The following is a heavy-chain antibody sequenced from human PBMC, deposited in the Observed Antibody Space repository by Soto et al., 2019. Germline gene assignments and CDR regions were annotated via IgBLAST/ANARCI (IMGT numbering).Heavy chain of an antibody. D-gene: IGHD2-2*01. CDR1: GFTFSSYS. J-gene: IGHJ3*02. V-gene: IGHV3-33*01. Sequence: PGGSLRLSCAASGFTFSSYSMHWVRQAPGKGLEWVAVIWYDGSNKYYADSVKGRFTISRDNSKNTLYLQMNSLRAEDTAVYYCARVGGHCSSTSCYNDAFDIWGQGTMVTVSS. CDR2: IWYDGSNK. CDR3: ARVGGHCSSTSCYNDAFDI.